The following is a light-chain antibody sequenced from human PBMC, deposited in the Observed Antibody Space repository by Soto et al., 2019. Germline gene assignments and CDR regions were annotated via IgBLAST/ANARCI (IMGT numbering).Light chain of an antibody. V-gene: IGLV2-14*01. Sequence: QSALTQPDSLSGSPGQSITISCTGSSSDIGGFDLVSWYQQHPGKAPKLIISEVSNRPSGVSNRFSGSKSGTAASLTISGLQTEDEADYFCFSFTTDWTHVFGTGTKLTVL. CDR2: EVS. J-gene: IGLJ1*01. CDR1: SSDIGGFDL. CDR3: FSFTTDWTHV.